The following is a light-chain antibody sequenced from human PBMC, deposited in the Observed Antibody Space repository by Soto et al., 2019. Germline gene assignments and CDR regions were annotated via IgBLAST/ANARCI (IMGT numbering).Light chain of an antibody. CDR2: AAS. V-gene: IGKV1-9*01. CDR3: QQVNSFPST. J-gene: IGKJ5*01. Sequence: IQLTQSPSSLSASVGDRVTITCRASQGISSHLAWYQQKPGKAPNLLIYAASTLQTGVPSRFSGGGSGTDFTIRLRSLQPADSATYYFQQVNSFPSTFVKGTRLEIK. CDR1: QGISSH.